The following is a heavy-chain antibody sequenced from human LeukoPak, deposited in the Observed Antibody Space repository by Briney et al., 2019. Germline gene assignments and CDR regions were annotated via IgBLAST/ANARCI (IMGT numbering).Heavy chain of an antibody. D-gene: IGHD3-3*01. J-gene: IGHJ4*02. CDR2: INHSGST. Sequence: PSETLSLTCAVYGGSFSGYYWSWIRQPPGKGLEWIGEINHSGSTNYNPSLKSRVTISVDTSKNQFSLNLISVTAADTAVYYCVDGFWSGSNWGQGTLVTVSS. CDR1: GGSFSGYY. CDR3: VDGFWSGSN. V-gene: IGHV4-34*01.